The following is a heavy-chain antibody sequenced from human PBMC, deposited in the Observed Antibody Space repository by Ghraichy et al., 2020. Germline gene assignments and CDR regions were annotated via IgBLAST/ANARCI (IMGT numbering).Heavy chain of an antibody. J-gene: IGHJ4*02. V-gene: IGHV4-59*01. CDR3: ERDGKYSSSYHDY. CDR1: GGSISSYY. CDR2: IYYSGST. D-gene: IGHD6-6*01. Sequence: SETLSLTCTVSGGSISSYYWSWIRQPPGKGLEWIGYIYYSGSTNYNPSLKSRVTISVDTSKNQFSLKLSSVTAADTAVYYCERDGKYSSSYHDYCGQGTLVTVSS.